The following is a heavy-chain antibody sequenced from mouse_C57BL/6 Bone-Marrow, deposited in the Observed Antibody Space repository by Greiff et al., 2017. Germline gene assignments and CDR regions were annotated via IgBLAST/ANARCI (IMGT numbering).Heavy chain of an antibody. Sequence: VQLQQSGAELARPGASVTLSCKASGYTFTSYGISWVKQTTGQGLEWIGEIYPRSGNTYYNEQFKGKATLTADKSSSTAYMELRSLTSEDSAVYFCARWLPTLFAYWGQGTLVTVSA. J-gene: IGHJ3*01. CDR1: GYTFTSYG. CDR2: IYPRSGNT. CDR3: ARWLPTLFAY. D-gene: IGHD2-2*01. V-gene: IGHV1-81*01.